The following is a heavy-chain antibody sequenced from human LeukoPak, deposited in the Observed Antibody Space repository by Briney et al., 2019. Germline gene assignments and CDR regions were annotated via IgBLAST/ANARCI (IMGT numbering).Heavy chain of an antibody. J-gene: IGHJ4*02. CDR1: GGSISTSNYY. Sequence: TSETLSLTCTVSGGSISTSNYYWGWIRQPPGKGLEWIGNIFYSGSTYYGPSLKSRLTISLDTSRNQFSLKLNSVTAADTAVYYCARSFRGLEDFDYWGQGTLVTVSS. CDR3: ARSFRGLEDFDY. V-gene: IGHV4-39*07. CDR2: IFYSGST. D-gene: IGHD3-10*01.